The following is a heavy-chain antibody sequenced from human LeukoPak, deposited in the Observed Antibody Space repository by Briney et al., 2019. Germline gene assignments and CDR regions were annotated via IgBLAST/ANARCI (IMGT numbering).Heavy chain of an antibody. CDR2: ISGSGGST. CDR1: GFTFSSYA. J-gene: IGHJ4*02. CDR3: AKYIAGSYGHYFDY. V-gene: IGHV3-23*01. D-gene: IGHD3-10*01. Sequence: GGSLRLSCSASGFTFSSYAMSWVRQAPGKGLEWVSAISGSGGSTYYADSVKGRFTISRDNSKNTLYLQMNSLRAEDTAVYYCAKYIAGSYGHYFDYWGQGTLVTVSS.